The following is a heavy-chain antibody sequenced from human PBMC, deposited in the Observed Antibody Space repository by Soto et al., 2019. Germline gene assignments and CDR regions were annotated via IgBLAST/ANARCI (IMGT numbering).Heavy chain of an antibody. CDR1: GFTFSSYA. CDR3: AKDNEVYRHSAGYFDY. Sequence: EVQLLESGGGLVQPGGSLRLSCAASGFTFSSYAMSWVRQAPGKGLEWVSAISGSGSSTYYADSVKGRFTISRDNSKNTLYLQMNSLRVEDTAVYSCAKDNEVYRHSAGYFDYWGQGTLVTVSS. J-gene: IGHJ4*02. CDR2: ISGSGSST. V-gene: IGHV3-23*01. D-gene: IGHD3-16*02.